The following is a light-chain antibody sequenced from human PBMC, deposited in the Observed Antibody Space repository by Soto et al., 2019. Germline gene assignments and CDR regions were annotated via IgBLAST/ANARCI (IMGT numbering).Light chain of an antibody. CDR2: GAS. Sequence: EIVLTQSPGTLSLSPGERATLSCRASQSVTNNYLAWYQQKTGQGPRLLIYGASSRATGIPDRFSGSGSGTDFTLTISRLEPEDFAVYYCQQYGTSSWTFGQGTKVEIK. J-gene: IGKJ1*01. V-gene: IGKV3-20*01. CDR1: QSVTNNY. CDR3: QQYGTSSWT.